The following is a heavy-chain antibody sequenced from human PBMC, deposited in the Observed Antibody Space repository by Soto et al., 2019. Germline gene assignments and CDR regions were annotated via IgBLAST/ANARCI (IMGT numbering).Heavy chain of an antibody. Sequence: GGSLRLSCAASGFTFSYYWMSWVRQAPGKGLEWVANIKQDGSEKYYLDSVKGRFTISSDNAKNSLYLKMGSLRAEDTAVYYWARAGWWGQGTLVTVSS. V-gene: IGHV3-7*01. CDR3: ARAGW. CDR1: GFTFSYYW. CDR2: IKQDGSEK. J-gene: IGHJ4*02.